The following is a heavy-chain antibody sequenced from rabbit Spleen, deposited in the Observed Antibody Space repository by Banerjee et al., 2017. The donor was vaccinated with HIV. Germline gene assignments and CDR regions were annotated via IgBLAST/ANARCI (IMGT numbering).Heavy chain of an antibody. CDR1: GFDFSSARL. Sequence: QSLEESGGDLVKPGASLTLTCKASGFDFSSARLICWVRQAPGKGLEWIACIYVGASGTTYYASWAKGRFTCSKASSTTVTLQMTSLTAADTATYFCVRDRHSTGWGVPLYYFNLWGPGTLVTVS. J-gene: IGHJ4*01. CDR2: IYVGASGTT. V-gene: IGHV1S40*01. D-gene: IGHD4-1*01. CDR3: VRDRHSTGWGVPLYYFNL.